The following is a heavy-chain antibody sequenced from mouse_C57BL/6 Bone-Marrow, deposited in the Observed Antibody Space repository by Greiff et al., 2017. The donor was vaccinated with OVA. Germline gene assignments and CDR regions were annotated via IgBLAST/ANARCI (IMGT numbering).Heavy chain of an antibody. CDR2: IYPGSGST. D-gene: IGHD2-4*01. V-gene: IGHV1-55*01. Sequence: QVQLQQPGAELVKPGASVKMSCKASGYTFTSYWITWVKQRPGQGLEWIGDIYPGSGSTNYNEKFKSKATLTVDTSSSTAYMQLSSLTSEDSAVDYCSRPGYDYDGLYAMDYWGQGTSVTVSS. CDR3: SRPGYDYDGLYAMDY. J-gene: IGHJ4*01. CDR1: GYTFTSYW.